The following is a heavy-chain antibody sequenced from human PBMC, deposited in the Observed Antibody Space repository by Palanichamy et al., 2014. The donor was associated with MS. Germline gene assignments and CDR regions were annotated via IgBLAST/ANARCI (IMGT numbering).Heavy chain of an antibody. Sequence: EVQLVESGGGLVQPGGSRETLLCGLWIHLQYLLDALGPARAPGKGLEWVSRINSNGRDTGYADSVKGRFTISRDNAKNTLYLQMNSLRADDAAVYYCARDLNWYPFDYWGRGTRVTVSS. D-gene: IGHD1-1*01. V-gene: IGHV3-74*01. J-gene: IGHJ4*02. CDR2: INSNGRDT. CDR3: ARDLNWYPFDY. CDR1: IHLQYLL.